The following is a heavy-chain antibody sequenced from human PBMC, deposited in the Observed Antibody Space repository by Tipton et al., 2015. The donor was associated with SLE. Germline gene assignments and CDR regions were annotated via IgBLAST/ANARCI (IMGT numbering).Heavy chain of an antibody. V-gene: IGHV4-39*01. J-gene: IGHJ5*02. CDR1: GGSISSSSYY. D-gene: IGHD3-9*01. Sequence: TLSLTCTVSGGSISSSSYYWGWIRQPPGKGLEWIGSIYYSGSTYYNPSLKSRVTISVDTSNNQISLQLSSVMAADTAVYFCARQGAYYDIRNENKNRNWFDPWGHGTLVTVSS. CDR2: IYYSGST. CDR3: ARQGAYYDIRNENKNRNWFDP.